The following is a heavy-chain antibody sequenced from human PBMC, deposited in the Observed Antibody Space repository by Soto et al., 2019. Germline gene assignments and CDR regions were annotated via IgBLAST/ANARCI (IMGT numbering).Heavy chain of an antibody. CDR2: FIPIFGAA. D-gene: IGHD3-10*01. V-gene: IGHV1-69*12. CDR1: GGTFSSYA. J-gene: IGHJ6*02. CDR3: ASPRDNYYSNGMDV. Sequence: QVQLVQSGAEVKKPGSSVKVSCKASGGTFSSYAISWVRQAPGQGLEWMGGFIPIFGAADYAQNFQGRVTIAADESTCTAYMELSSLRSEDTAVYYCASPRDNYYSNGMDVWGQGTTVTVSS.